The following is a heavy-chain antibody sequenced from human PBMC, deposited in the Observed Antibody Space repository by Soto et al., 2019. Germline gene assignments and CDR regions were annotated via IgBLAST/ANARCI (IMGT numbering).Heavy chain of an antibody. D-gene: IGHD3-10*01. CDR2: IRAYNGNT. J-gene: IGHJ4*02. Sequence: QVQLVQSGAEVKKPGASVKVSCKASGYTFTSYGISWVRQAPGQGLEWMGWIRAYNGNTNHAQNLQGRVTMTKDTSTSTAYMELRSLRSDDTAVYYCARTGFYSYGSGSPGAVDYWCQGTLVTVSS. CDR1: GYTFTSYG. V-gene: IGHV1-18*01. CDR3: ARTGFYSYGSGSPGAVDY.